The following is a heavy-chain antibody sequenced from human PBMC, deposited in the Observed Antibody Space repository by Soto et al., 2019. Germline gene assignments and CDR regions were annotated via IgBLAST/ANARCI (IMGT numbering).Heavy chain of an antibody. V-gene: IGHV2-5*02. CDR3: AHLWESGHSSTWYY. Sequence: ESGPTLVNPTQTLTLTCTFSGFSFTTRGMGVGWIRQPPGKALEWLALIYWDDDKRYSPPLKSRLTITKDTSKNQVVLTMANMDPVDTATYYCAHLWESGHSSTWYYWGQGTLVTVSS. CDR1: GFSFTTRGMG. J-gene: IGHJ4*02. D-gene: IGHD6-13*01. CDR2: IYWDDDK.